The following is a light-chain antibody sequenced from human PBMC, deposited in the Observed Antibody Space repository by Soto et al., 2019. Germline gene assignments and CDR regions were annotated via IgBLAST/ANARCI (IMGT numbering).Light chain of an antibody. CDR2: DAS. J-gene: IGKJ1*01. V-gene: IGKV3-20*01. CDR3: QQYLNSPRT. CDR1: QRVASD. Sequence: VLTQSPGTLSLSPGEGATLSCRASQRVASDLAWYLQKPGQPPRLLIYDASIRATGIPDRISGSGSERDFTLTISSLEPEEAAVYYCQQYLNSPRTFFQGTKLEIK.